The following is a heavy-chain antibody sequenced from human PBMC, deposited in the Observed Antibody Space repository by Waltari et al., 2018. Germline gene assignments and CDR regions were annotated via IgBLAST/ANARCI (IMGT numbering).Heavy chain of an antibody. V-gene: IGHV7-4-1*02. CDR2: ISTNTGTP. CDR1: GYIFPNYA. CDR3: ARGIQLWGRGSWYFDD. J-gene: IGHJ4*02. Sequence: QVQLVQSGSELKKPGASVKVSCKASGYIFPNYAMNWVRQAPGQGLEWMGWISTNTGTPTFAQGFTGRFVFSLDTSVSTAYLQISSLKAEDTAVYYCARGIQLWGRGSWYFDDWGQGTLVTVSS. D-gene: IGHD5-18*01.